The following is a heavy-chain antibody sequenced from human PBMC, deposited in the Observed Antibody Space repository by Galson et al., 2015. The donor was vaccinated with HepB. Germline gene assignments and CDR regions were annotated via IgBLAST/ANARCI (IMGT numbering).Heavy chain of an antibody. V-gene: IGHV1-69*13. D-gene: IGHD2-2*01. Sequence: SVKVSCKASGGTFSSYAISWVRQAPGQGLEWMGGIIPIFGTANYAQKFQGRVTITADESTSTAYMELSSLRSEDTAVYYCAREGLVVVPAASRSTAEAFDIWGQGTMVTVSS. J-gene: IGHJ3*02. CDR2: IIPIFGTA. CDR1: GGTFSSYA. CDR3: AREGLVVVPAASRSTAEAFDI.